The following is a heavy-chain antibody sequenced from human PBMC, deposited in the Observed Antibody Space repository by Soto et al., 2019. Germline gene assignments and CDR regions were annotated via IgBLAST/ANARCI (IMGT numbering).Heavy chain of an antibody. J-gene: IGHJ6*02. D-gene: IGHD3-10*01. CDR2: ISAYNGNT. CDR1: GYTFTSYA. V-gene: IGHV1-18*01. Sequence: QVQLVQSGTEMKKPGASVKVSCKASGYTFTSYAISWVRQAPGQGLEWMGWISAYNGNTNYAQKLQDRVTMTTDTXXNTAYMELRSLRSDDTAVYYCARVGDRWFGELLYYYYGMDVWGQGTTVTVSS. CDR3: ARVGDRWFGELLYYYYGMDV.